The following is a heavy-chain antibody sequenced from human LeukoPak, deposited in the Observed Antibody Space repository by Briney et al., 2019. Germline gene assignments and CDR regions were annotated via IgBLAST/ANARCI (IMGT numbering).Heavy chain of an antibody. CDR3: ARVSGSSLTHYFDY. J-gene: IGHJ4*02. D-gene: IGHD1-26*01. CDR1: GFTFSSYW. V-gene: IGHV3-7*01. Sequence: GGSLRLSCAASGFTFSSYWMSWVRQAPGKGLEWVANIKQDGSEKYYVDSVKGRFTISRDNARNSLHLQMTSLKLEDTAVYYCARVSGSSLTHYFDYWGQGALVTVSS. CDR2: IKQDGSEK.